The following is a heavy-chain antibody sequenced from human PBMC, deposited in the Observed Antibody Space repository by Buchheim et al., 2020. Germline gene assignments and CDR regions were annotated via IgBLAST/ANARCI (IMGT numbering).Heavy chain of an antibody. V-gene: IGHV3-21*01. D-gene: IGHD1-26*01. J-gene: IGHJ4*02. CDR3: ARGLGPYSPTFDL. CDR2: ITTGGSYI. Sequence: EVQVVESGGGLVTPGASVRLSCAASGFIFKSYSINWVRQSPGQGLEWVSSITTGGSYIYYADSVKGRFTISRDDARNSVYLQMHSLRAEDTAVYYCARGLGPYSPTFDLWGQGTL. CDR1: GFIFKSYS.